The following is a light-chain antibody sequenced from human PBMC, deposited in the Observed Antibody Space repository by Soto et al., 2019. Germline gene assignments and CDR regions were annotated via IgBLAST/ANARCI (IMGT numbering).Light chain of an antibody. CDR1: SSNIGAGFD. CDR2: GNS. CDR3: QSYDSRLSGSV. V-gene: IGLV1-40*01. J-gene: IGLJ1*01. Sequence: QSVLTQPPSVSGAPGQTVTISCTGSSSNIGAGFDVHWYQQLPGTAPKVFIYGNSNRPSGVPDRFSGSKSGTSASLAITGLQAEDEADYYCQSYDSRLSGSVFGTGTKLTVL.